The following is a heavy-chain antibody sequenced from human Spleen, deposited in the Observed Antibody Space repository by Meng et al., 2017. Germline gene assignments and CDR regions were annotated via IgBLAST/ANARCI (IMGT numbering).Heavy chain of an antibody. V-gene: IGHV7-4-1*02. D-gene: IGHD3-22*01. CDR3: ARTKEYYDSSFDL. CDR2: INTNTGNP. CDR1: GYTFTTYT. J-gene: IGHJ4*02. Sequence: QVQRVQSGSEVKKPGASVKVSCKASGYTFTTYTMHWVRQAPGQGLEWLGLINTNTGNPTYAPGFTGRFVFSLDTSISTAYLQISGLRAEDTAMYYCARTKEYYDSSFDLWGQGTVVTVSS.